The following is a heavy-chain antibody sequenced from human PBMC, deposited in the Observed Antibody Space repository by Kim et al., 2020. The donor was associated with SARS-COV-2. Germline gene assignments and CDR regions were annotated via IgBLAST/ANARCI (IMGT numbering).Heavy chain of an antibody. Sequence: GGSLRLSCAASGFTFSSYGMHWVRQAPGKGLEWVAVISYDGSNKYYADSVKGRFTISRDNSKNTLYLQMNSLRAEDTAVYYCAKDSNWNYVDYWGQGTLVTVSS. CDR1: GFTFSSYG. CDR3: AKDSNWNYVDY. D-gene: IGHD1-20*01. V-gene: IGHV3-30*18. J-gene: IGHJ4*02. CDR2: ISYDGSNK.